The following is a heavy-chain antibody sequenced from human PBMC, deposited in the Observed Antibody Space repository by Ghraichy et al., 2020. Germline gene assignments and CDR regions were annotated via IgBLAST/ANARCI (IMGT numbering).Heavy chain of an antibody. Sequence: GGSLRLSCEASGFTFSSHWMSWVRQAPGKGLEWVANIKQDGSEKNYVDSVKGRFTISRDNAKNSLYLQMDSLRAEDTAVYYCARGQQLGSWGQGTLVTVSS. V-gene: IGHV3-7*01. D-gene: IGHD6-13*01. J-gene: IGHJ5*02. CDR3: ARGQQLGS. CDR1: GFTFSSHW. CDR2: IKQDGSEK.